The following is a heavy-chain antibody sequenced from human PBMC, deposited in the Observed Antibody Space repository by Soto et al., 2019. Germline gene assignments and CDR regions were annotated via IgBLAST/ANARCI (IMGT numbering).Heavy chain of an antibody. CDR3: ANHEAADTFSDYYGMYV. CDR1: GFTFSSYG. D-gene: IGHD6-13*01. Sequence: GGSLRLSCAASGFTFSSYGMHWVRQAPGKGLEWVAVISYDRNNKYYADSVKGRFTISRDNAKNSLYLQMNSLRAEDTAVYYCANHEAADTFSDYYGMYVWGQGTTVTVSS. CDR2: ISYDRNNK. V-gene: IGHV3-30*18. J-gene: IGHJ6*02.